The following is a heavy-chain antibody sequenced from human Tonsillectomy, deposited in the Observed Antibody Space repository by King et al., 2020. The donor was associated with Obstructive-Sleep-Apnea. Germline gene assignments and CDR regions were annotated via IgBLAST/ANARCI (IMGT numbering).Heavy chain of an antibody. CDR3: ARSADAAMAFDY. D-gene: IGHD5-18*01. Sequence: VQLVESGGGLVQPGGSLRLSCAASGFTVSSNYMNWVRHVPGKGLEWVSFTISDESTYYADSVKGRFKISRDNSKNTLYLQMNSLRVEDTAMYYCARSADAAMAFDYWGQGALVTVPS. J-gene: IGHJ4*02. CDR1: GFTVSSNY. V-gene: IGHV3-66*01. CDR2: TISDEST.